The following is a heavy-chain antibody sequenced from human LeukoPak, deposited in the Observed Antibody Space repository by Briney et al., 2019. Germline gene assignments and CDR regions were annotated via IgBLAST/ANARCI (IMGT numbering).Heavy chain of an antibody. J-gene: IGHJ4*02. V-gene: IGHV4-39*01. CDR1: GGSISSSSYY. CDR3: ASGRGYTYGAPIDY. Sequence: SETLSLTCTVSGGSISSSSYYWGWIRQAPGEGLDWIGSIYYSGSTYNTPSLKSRVTISVDTSKNQFSLKLSSVTAADTAVYYCASGRGYTYGAPIDYWGQGTLVTVSS. D-gene: IGHD5-18*01. CDR2: IYYSGST.